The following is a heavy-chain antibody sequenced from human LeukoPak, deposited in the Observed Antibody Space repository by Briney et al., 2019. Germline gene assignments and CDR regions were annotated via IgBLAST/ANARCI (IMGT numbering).Heavy chain of an antibody. V-gene: IGHV3-30-3*01. J-gene: IGHJ4*02. D-gene: IGHD1-26*01. Sequence: PGRSLRLSCAASAFTFSDHSMHWVRQAPGKGLEWVSSISYDSSNTYYADSVKGRFTISRDNSKNTLYLQLSSLRIEDMAVYYCARVGGGNYHPLDYWGQGTLVTVSS. CDR3: ARVGGGNYHPLDY. CDR2: ISYDSSNT. CDR1: AFTFSDHS.